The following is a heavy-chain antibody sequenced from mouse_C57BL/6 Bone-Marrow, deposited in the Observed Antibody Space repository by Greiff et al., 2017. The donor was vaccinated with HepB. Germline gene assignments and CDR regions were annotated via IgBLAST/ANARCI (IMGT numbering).Heavy chain of an antibody. CDR3: AKPYYYGSRGGYFDV. D-gene: IGHD1-1*01. J-gene: IGHJ1*03. CDR1: GFSLTSYG. CDR2: IWRGGST. Sequence: VKLMESGPGLVQPSQSLSITCTVSGFSLTSYGVHWVRQSPGKGLEWLGVIWRGGSTDYNAAFMSRLSITKDNSKSQVFFKMNSLQADETAIYYCAKPYYYGSRGGYFDVWGTGTTVTVSS. V-gene: IGHV2-5*01.